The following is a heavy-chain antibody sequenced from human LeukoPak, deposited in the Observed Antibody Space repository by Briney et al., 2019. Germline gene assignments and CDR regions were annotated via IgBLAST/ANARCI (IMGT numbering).Heavy chain of an antibody. Sequence: PGGSLILSCAASGFTFSGYAMSWVRQAPGKGLEWVSAITGNGVGTYYADSVKGRFTISRDNSKNTLYLQMNSLRADDTAVYYCAERVSGWYQIDYWGQGTLVTVSS. J-gene: IGHJ4*02. CDR1: GFTFSGYA. CDR3: AERVSGWYQIDY. CDR2: ITGNGVGT. D-gene: IGHD6-19*01. V-gene: IGHV3-23*01.